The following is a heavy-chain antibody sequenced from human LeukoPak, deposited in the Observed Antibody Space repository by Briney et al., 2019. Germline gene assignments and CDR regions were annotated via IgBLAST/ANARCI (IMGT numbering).Heavy chain of an antibody. CDR2: LHYTGST. J-gene: IGHJ5*02. V-gene: IGHV4-59*11. Sequence: SETLSLTCTVSGGSISGHYWSWIRQPPGKRLEWIGYLHYTGSTNYNPSLNSRITMSEDTPNNQFSLRLTSVTAADTAVYYCARLHALGAEEFDPWGQGALVTVSS. D-gene: IGHD3-16*01. CDR3: ARLHALGAEEFDP. CDR1: GGSISGHY.